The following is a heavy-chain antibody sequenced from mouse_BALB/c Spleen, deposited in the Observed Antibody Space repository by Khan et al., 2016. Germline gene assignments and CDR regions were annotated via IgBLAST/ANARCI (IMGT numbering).Heavy chain of an antibody. J-gene: IGHJ2*01. CDR3: AREYYGDY. Sequence: EVELVESGGGLVQPGGSLRLSCATSGFTFTDYYMSWVRQPPGKALEWLGFIRNYANGYTSKYSASVKGRFTISRDTSQSFLYRQMNSLRAEDSATYNRAREYYGDYWGQGTTLTIAS. CDR2: IRNYANGYTS. CDR1: GFTFTDYY. V-gene: IGHV7-3*02.